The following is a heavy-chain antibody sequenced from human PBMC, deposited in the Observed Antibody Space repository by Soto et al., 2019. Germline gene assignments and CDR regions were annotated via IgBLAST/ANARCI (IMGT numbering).Heavy chain of an antibody. CDR1: GGTFSSYT. J-gene: IGHJ1*01. Sequence: ASVKVSCKASGGTFSSYTISWVRQAPGQGLEWMGRIIPILGIANYAQKFQGRVTITADKSTSTAYMELSSLRSEDTAVYYCARGRYCSSTSCSSGLFQHWGQGTLVTVSS. V-gene: IGHV1-69*02. CDR2: IIPILGIA. D-gene: IGHD2-2*01. CDR3: ARGRYCSSTSCSSGLFQH.